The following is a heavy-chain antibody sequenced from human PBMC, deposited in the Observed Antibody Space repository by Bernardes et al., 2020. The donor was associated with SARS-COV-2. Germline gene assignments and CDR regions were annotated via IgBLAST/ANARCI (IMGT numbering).Heavy chain of an antibody. CDR3: AREQNALVRGVIDS. D-gene: IGHD3-10*01. J-gene: IGHJ5*01. CDR2: IYSSGST. CDR1: GGSISGFY. Sequence: SETLSLTCTVSGGSISGFYWSWIRQSPGKGLEWIGYIYSSGSTNNNPSLKSRVTISIDTSKNQFSLKVSSVTAADTAMYYCAREQNALVRGVIDSWGQGTLVTVSS. V-gene: IGHV4-59*01.